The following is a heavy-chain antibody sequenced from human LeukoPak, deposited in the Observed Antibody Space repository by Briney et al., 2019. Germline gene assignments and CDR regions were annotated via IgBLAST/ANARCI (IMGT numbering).Heavy chain of an antibody. V-gene: IGHV3-23*01. CDR3: ARALIGYYFDY. CDR2: ISDSGGSR. CDR1: GFTFSTYA. Sequence: PGGSLRLSCGAFGFTFSTYAMSWVRQAPGKGLEWVSGISDSGGSRHFADSVKGRFTISRDNAKNSLYLQMNSLRAEDTAVYYCARALIGYYFDYWGQGTLVTVSS. D-gene: IGHD2-8*01. J-gene: IGHJ4*02.